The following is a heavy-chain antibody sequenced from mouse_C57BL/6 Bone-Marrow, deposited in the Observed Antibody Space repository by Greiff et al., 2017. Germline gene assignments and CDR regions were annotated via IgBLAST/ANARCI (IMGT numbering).Heavy chain of an antibody. CDR1: GYTFTSYW. J-gene: IGHJ3*01. CDR2: IDPSDSYT. V-gene: IGHV1-59*01. Sequence: QVQLQQPGAELVRPGTSVKLSCKASGYTFTSYWMHWVKQRPGQGLEWIGVIDPSDSYTNYNQKFKGKATLTVDPSSSTAYMQLSSLTSEDSAVYYCARYSSWFAYWGQGTLVTVSA. CDR3: ARYSSWFAY.